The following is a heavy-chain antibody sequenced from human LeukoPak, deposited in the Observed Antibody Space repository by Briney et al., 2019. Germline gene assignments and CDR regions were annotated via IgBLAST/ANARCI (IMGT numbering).Heavy chain of an antibody. CDR2: INTNGRTT. Sequence: PGGSLILSCAASGFTFSSYVMTSVRQAPGKGLELVSIINTNGRTTYYADSVKDRFTISRDNAKNTLYLQMNSLRAEDTAVYYCAKHPESGNFDYWGQGTLVTVSS. CDR3: AKHPESGNFDY. V-gene: IGHV3-23*05. CDR1: GFTFSSYV. J-gene: IGHJ4*02. D-gene: IGHD1-14*01.